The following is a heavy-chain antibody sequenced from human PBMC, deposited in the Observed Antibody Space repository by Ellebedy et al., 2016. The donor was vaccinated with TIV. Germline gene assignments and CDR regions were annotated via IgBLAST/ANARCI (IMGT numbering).Heavy chain of an antibody. Sequence: AASVKVSCKAFGYTFHSYTITWVRQAPGRGLEWVGWISGFNGNTEYEQKLQGSVTMTIDISTNKAFMELRSLRSDDTAVYSCARDRTTVVMPEAFDIWGQGTMVTVSS. CDR2: ISGFNGNT. D-gene: IGHD4-23*01. J-gene: IGHJ3*02. V-gene: IGHV1-18*04. CDR1: GYTFHSYT. CDR3: ARDRTTVVMPEAFDI.